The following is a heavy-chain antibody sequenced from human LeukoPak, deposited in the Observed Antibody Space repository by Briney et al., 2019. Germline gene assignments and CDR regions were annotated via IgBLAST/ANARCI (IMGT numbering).Heavy chain of an antibody. J-gene: IGHJ4*02. D-gene: IGHD1-1*01. CDR2: INPGSGGT. CDR3: ARNWNAPYFDY. Sequence: WASVKVSCKASGYTFTGYYMHWVRQAPGQGLEWMGWINPGSGGTNYAQKFQGRVTMTRDTSISTAYMEMSRLRSDDTAVYYCARNWNAPYFDYWGQGTLVTVSS. CDR1: GYTFTGYY. V-gene: IGHV1-2*02.